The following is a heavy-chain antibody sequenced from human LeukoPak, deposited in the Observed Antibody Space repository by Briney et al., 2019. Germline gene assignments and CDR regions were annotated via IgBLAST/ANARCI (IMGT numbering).Heavy chain of an antibody. D-gene: IGHD5-18*01. CDR2: IYSGGST. Sequence: GGSLRLSCAASGFTVSSNYMSWVRQAPGKGLEWVSVIYSGGSTYYADSVKGRFTISRDNSKNTLYLQMNSLRAEDTAVYYCARTSPQSQLWIQDYYGMDVWGQGTTVTVSS. CDR1: GFTVSSNY. V-gene: IGHV3-53*01. J-gene: IGHJ6*02. CDR3: ARTSPQSQLWIQDYYGMDV.